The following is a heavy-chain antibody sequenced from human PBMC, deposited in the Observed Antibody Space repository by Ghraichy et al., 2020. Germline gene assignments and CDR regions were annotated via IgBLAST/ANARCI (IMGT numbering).Heavy chain of an antibody. J-gene: IGHJ2*01. Sequence: SVKVSCKASGGTFSSYAISWVRQAPGQGLEWMGGIIPIFGTANYAQKFQGRVTITADESTSTAYMELSSLRSEATAVYYCARDSLPYDSSGYYYVYWYFDLWGRGTLVTVSS. D-gene: IGHD3-22*01. CDR3: ARDSLPYDSSGYYYVYWYFDL. CDR1: GGTFSSYA. CDR2: IIPIFGTA. V-gene: IGHV1-69*13.